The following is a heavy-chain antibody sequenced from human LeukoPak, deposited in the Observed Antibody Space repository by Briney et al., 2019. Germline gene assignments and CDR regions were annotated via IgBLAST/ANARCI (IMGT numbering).Heavy chain of an antibody. CDR2: IKPDGGEQ. Sequence: GRSLRLSCVASGFTFSNYWMNWVRQAPGKGLEWVANIKPDGGEQYYVDSVKGRFTISRDNADNSLYLQLNSLRAEDTAVCYCAREQRTFDYWGQGILVTVS. J-gene: IGHJ4*02. CDR3: AREQRTFDY. V-gene: IGHV3-7*03. CDR1: GFTFSNYW.